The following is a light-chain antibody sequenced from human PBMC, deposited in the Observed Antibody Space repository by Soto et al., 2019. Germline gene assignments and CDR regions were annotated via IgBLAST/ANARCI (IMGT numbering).Light chain of an antibody. V-gene: IGLV2-14*01. CDR1: SSDVGGYNY. CDR2: DVS. CDR3: SSYTGSTTLVV. Sequence: QSALTQPASVSGSPEQSITISCTGTSSDVGGYNYVSWYQLHPGKAPKLMIYDVSNRPSGVSNRFSGSRSGNTASLTISGLQAEDEAHYYCSSYTGSTTLVVFGGGTKLTVL. J-gene: IGLJ2*01.